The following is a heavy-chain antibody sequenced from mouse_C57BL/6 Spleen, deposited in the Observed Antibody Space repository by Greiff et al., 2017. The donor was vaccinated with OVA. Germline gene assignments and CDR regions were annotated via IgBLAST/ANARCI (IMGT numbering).Heavy chain of an antibody. Sequence: EVQLQQSGPELVKPGASVKMSCKASGYTFTDYNMHWVKQSHGKSLEWIGYINPNNGGTSYTQKFKGKATLTVNKSSSTAYMELRTLTSEDSAVYYCAALLLRSVADYCAMDYWGQGTSVTVSS. J-gene: IGHJ4*01. V-gene: IGHV1-22*01. CDR3: AALLLRSVADYCAMDY. CDR1: GYTFTDYN. D-gene: IGHD1-1*01. CDR2: INPNNGGT.